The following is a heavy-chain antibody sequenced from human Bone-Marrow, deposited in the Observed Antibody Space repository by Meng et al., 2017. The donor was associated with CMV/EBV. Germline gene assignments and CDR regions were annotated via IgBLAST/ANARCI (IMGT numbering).Heavy chain of an antibody. V-gene: IGHV1-2*02. CDR1: GYTFTGYY. Sequence: ASVKVSCKASGYTFTGYYIHWVRQAPGQGLEWMGWINPNSGGTHYAQTFQGRVTMTRDTSISTAYMELTRLRSDDTAVYYCAREELGGPASGMDFWGQGPTVTGYS. J-gene: IGHJ6*01. CDR2: INPNSGGT. CDR3: AREELGGPASGMDF. D-gene: IGHD2-15*01.